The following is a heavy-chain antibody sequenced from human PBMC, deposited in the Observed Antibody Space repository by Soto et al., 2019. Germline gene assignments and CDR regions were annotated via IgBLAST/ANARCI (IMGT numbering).Heavy chain of an antibody. J-gene: IGHJ6*02. Sequence: QVQLVQSGAEVKKPGSSVKVSCKASGGTFSSYAISWVRQAPGQGLEWMGGIIPIFGTANYAQKFQGRVKITADESTSTAYMELSSLRSEDTAVYYCAIPSQTEYSSSPLNRYYYYGMDVWGQGTTVTVSS. CDR1: GGTFSSYA. V-gene: IGHV1-69*01. CDR2: IIPIFGTA. D-gene: IGHD6-6*01. CDR3: AIPSQTEYSSSPLNRYYYYGMDV.